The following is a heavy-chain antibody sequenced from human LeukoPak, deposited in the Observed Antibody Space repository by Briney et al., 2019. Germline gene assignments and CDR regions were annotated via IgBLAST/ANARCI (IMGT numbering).Heavy chain of an antibody. J-gene: IGHJ4*02. CDR2: IYYSGST. CDR3: ARLDGYNIIFDY. Sequence: PSETLSLTCTVSGGSISSYYWSWIRQPPGKGLEWIGYIYYSGSTNYNPSLKSRVTIPVDTSKNQFSLKLSSVTAADTAVYYCARLDGYNIIFDYWGQGTLVTVSS. CDR1: GGSISSYY. D-gene: IGHD5-24*01. V-gene: IGHV4-59*01.